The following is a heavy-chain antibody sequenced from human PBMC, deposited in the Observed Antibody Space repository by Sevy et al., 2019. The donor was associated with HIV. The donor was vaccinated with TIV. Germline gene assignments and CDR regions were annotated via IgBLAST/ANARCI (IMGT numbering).Heavy chain of an antibody. D-gene: IGHD2-2*01. CDR1: GYTFISYG. Sequence: ASVTVSCKASGYTFISYGMNWVRQAPGQGLEWMGWINTNTGNPTYAQGFTGRFVFSLDTSINTAYLQISSLKAEDTAVYYCARTSRGIVVVPAAQHYYGMDVWGQGTTVTVSS. J-gene: IGHJ6*02. CDR2: INTNTGNP. V-gene: IGHV7-4-1*02. CDR3: ARTSRGIVVVPAAQHYYGMDV.